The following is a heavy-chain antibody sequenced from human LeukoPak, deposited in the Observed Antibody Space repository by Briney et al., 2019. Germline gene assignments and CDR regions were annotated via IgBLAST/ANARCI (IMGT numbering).Heavy chain of an antibody. D-gene: IGHD4-11*01. Sequence: PGGSLRLSCAASGFTFRVFGMNWVRQAPGKGLEWVATIYYGGSNKYYADSVKGRFTISRDNSKNTVSLQMNSLRAEDTALYYCAKALYSNYYMDAWGKGTTVTVSS. J-gene: IGHJ6*03. CDR1: GFTFRVFG. CDR2: IYYGGSNK. CDR3: AKALYSNYYMDA. V-gene: IGHV3-33*06.